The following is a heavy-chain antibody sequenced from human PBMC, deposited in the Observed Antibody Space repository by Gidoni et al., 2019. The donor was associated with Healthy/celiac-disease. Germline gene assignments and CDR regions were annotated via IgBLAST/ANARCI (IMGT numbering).Heavy chain of an antibody. CDR3: AKAIGPIAALDY. V-gene: IGHV3-9*01. CDR2: ISWNSGSI. D-gene: IGHD6-6*01. CDR1: GFTFDDYA. J-gene: IGHJ4*02. Sequence: EVQLVESGGGLVQPGRSLRLPCAAAGFTFDDYAMPLVRQAPGKGLELVSGISWNSGSIGYADSVKVRFTISRDNAKNSLYLQMNSLRAEDTALYSCAKAIGPIAALDYWGQGTLVTVSS.